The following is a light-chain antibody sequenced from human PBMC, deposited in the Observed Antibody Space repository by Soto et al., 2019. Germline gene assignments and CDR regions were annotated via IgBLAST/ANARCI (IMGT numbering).Light chain of an antibody. CDR2: GNN. J-gene: IGLJ2*01. CDR1: GSSIGTNT. CDR3: AAWDGSLNNVL. V-gene: IGLV1-44*01. Sequence: QSVLTQPPSASGTPGQRVTISCSGSGSSIGTNTVNWYRQLPGTAPKILIYGNNQRPSGVPDRFSGSKSGTSASLGISGLQSEAEADYYCAAWDGSLNNVLFGGGTKLTVL.